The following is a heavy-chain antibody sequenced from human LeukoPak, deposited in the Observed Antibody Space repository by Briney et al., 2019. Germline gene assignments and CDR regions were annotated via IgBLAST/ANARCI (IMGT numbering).Heavy chain of an antibody. CDR3: ARSPEGPDY. Sequence: PGGSLRLSCAASGFTFSSFWMGWVRQAPGKGLEWVASIKYDESEIHYVDSVKGRFTISRDNAKNSLYLQLNSLRAEDTAVYYCARSPEGPDYWGQGTLVTVSS. CDR2: IKYDESEI. J-gene: IGHJ4*02. V-gene: IGHV3-7*01. CDR1: GFTFSSFW.